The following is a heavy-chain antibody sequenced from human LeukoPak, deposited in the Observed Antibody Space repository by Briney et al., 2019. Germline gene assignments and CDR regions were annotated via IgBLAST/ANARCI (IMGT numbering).Heavy chain of an antibody. V-gene: IGHV4-34*01. CDR3: ARHGDSGSYLYYVYY. Sequence: PSEPLSLTCAVYGESFSGYYWSCMRQPPGEAVEGSGEINHSGSTNYNPSLKSRVTISVDTSKNQFSLKLSSVTAADTAVYYCARHGDSGSYLYYVYYWGQGTLVTVSS. CDR2: INHSGST. CDR1: GESFSGYY. J-gene: IGHJ4*02. D-gene: IGHD3-10*01.